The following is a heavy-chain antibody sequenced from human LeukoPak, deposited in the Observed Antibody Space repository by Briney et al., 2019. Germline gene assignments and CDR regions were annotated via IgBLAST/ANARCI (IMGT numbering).Heavy chain of an antibody. Sequence: GASVKVSCKASGYTFTGYYMHWVRQASGQGLEWMGRINPNSGGTNYAQKFQGRVTMTRDTSISTAYMELSRLRSDDTAVYYCASYYYDSSGYYYLYFQHWGQGTLVTVSS. CDR1: GYTFTGYY. CDR3: ASYYYDSSGYYYLYFQH. V-gene: IGHV1-2*06. J-gene: IGHJ1*01. CDR2: INPNSGGT. D-gene: IGHD3-22*01.